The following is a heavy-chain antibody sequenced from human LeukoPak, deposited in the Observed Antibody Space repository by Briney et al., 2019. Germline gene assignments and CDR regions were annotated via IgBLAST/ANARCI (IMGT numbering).Heavy chain of an antibody. CDR1: GFAFSSFA. D-gene: IGHD5-12*01. Sequence: GGSLRLSCAASGFAFSSFAMTWVRQAPGKGLEWVSAISGPGVTTYYTDSVRGRFTITRDNSGNTLYLEMDSLRVEDTAVYYCAKGYWLRFYFDAWGQGTLVTVSS. CDR2: ISGPGVTT. CDR3: AKGYWLRFYFDA. V-gene: IGHV3-23*01. J-gene: IGHJ4*02.